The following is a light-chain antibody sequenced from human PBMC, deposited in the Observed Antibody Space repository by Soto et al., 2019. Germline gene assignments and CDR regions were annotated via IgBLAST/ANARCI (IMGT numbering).Light chain of an antibody. CDR3: HQYGNSPQT. V-gene: IGKV3-20*01. J-gene: IGKJ1*01. Sequence: EIVMTQSPATLSLSPGERATVSCRASESVSTNLAWYQQKAGQAPRLLIYGASSRATGIPDRFSGSGSGTVFTLTINILEPDDFAVYYCHQYGNSPQTFGQGTKVDIK. CDR2: GAS. CDR1: ESVSTN.